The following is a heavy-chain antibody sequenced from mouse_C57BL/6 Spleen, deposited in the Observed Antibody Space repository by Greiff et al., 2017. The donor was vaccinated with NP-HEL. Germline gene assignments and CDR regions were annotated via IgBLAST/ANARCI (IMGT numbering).Heavy chain of an antibody. CDR2: INPSSGYT. CDR1: GYTFTSYT. CDR3: ARGGEAEYYFDY. Sequence: VQLQESGAELARPGASVKMSCKASGYTFTSYTMHWVKQRPGQGLEWIGYINPSSGYTKYNQKFKDKATLTADKSSSTAYMQLSSLTSEDSAVYYCARGGEAEYYFDYWGQGTTLTVSS. V-gene: IGHV1-4*01. J-gene: IGHJ2*01.